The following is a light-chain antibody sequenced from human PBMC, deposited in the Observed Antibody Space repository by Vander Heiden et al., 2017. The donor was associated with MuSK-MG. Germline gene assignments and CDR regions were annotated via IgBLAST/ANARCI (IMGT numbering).Light chain of an antibody. V-gene: IGLV2-11*01. CDR3: CSYAGTYTSYVI. CDR1: SSDVGGYDY. Sequence: QSALTQPRSVSGSPGPSVTISCTGTSSDVGGYDYVSLYHQHTGKAPKRMMFDVSKRPSVVPDRFSGSKSGNTASTTISGLQTEDEADYSCCSYAGTYTSYVIFGGGTKRTVL. J-gene: IGLJ2*01. CDR2: DVS.